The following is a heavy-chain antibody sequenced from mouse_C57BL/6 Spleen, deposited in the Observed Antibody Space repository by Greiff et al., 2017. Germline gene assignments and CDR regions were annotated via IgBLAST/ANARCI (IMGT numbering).Heavy chain of an antibody. J-gene: IGHJ3*01. V-gene: IGHV1-82*01. CDR2: IYPGDGDT. CDR1: GYAFSSSW. Sequence: VQLQQSGPELVKPGASVKISCKASGYAFSSSWMNWVKQRPGKGLEWIGRIYPGDGDTNYNGKFNGKATLTADKSSSTAYMQLSSLTSEDSAVYFCAAYYSSSWFAYWGQGTLVTVSA. D-gene: IGHD1-1*01. CDR3: AAYYSSSWFAY.